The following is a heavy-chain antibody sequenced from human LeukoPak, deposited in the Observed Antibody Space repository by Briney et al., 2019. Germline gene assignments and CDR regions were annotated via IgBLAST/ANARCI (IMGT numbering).Heavy chain of an antibody. V-gene: IGHV4-59*01. J-gene: IGHJ4*02. CDR3: ARDRVTGNSYGPDGFDY. CDR2: IYYTGST. D-gene: IGHD5-18*01. Sequence: SETLSLTCTVSGGSISNYYWSWIRQPPGKGLEWIGYIYYTGSTNYNPSLKSRVSISVDTSKNQFSLKLNSVTAADTAVYYCARDRVTGNSYGPDGFDYWGQGTLVTVSS. CDR1: GGSISNYY.